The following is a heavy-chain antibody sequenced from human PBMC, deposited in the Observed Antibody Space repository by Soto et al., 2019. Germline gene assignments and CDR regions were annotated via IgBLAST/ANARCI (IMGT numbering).Heavy chain of an antibody. J-gene: IGHJ4*02. CDR2: IYYSGST. CDR1: GGSISSSSYY. CDR3: ARHTPAISISDH. Sequence: QLQLQESGPGLVKPSETLSLTCTVSGGSISSSSYYWGWIRQPPGKGLEWIGSIYYSGSTDYNPSLKRRVTVSVDTSKNQFSLKLSSVTAADTAVYYCARHTPAISISDHWGQGTLVTVSS. D-gene: IGHD2-15*01. V-gene: IGHV4-39*01.